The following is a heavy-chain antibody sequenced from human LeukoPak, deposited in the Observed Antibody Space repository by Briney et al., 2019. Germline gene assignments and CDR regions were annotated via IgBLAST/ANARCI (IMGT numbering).Heavy chain of an antibody. CDR2: ISAYNGNT. V-gene: IGHV1-18*01. J-gene: IGHJ6*02. Sequence: ASVKVSCKASGYTFISYGISWVRQAPGQGLEWMGWISAYNGNTNYAQKLQGRVTMTTDTSTSTAYMELRSLRSDDTAVYYCARDDSSGWTVYGMDVWGQGTTVTVSS. CDR1: GYTFISYG. CDR3: ARDDSSGWTVYGMDV. D-gene: IGHD6-19*01.